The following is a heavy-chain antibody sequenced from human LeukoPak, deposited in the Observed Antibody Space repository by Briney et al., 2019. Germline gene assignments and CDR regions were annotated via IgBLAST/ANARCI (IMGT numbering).Heavy chain of an antibody. V-gene: IGHV4-59*12. CDR3: ARTSGLTYYYYYYMDV. Sequence: SETLSLTCTVSGGSISSYYWSWIRQPPGKGLQWIGYIHYSGSTNYNPSLKSRVTMSVDTSKNQFSLKLTSVTAADTAVFYCARTSGLTYYYYYYMDVWGKGTTVTVSS. J-gene: IGHJ6*03. CDR2: IHYSGST. D-gene: IGHD3-10*01. CDR1: GGSISSYY.